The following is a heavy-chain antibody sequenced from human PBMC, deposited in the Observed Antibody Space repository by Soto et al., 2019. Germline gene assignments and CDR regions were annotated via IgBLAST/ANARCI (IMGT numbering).Heavy chain of an antibody. CDR3: ARTVLGPDLLADSFVDYYYYMDV. J-gene: IGHJ6*03. CDR2: VYYTGST. Sequence: SETLSLTWTVSGGSISNFYWSWIRQPPGKGLEWIGYVYYTGSTSYNPSLKRRVTFSADSSRGQFSLRLNSVTAADTAVYYCARTVLGPDLLADSFVDYYYYMDVWGQGTTVTVSS. V-gene: IGHV4-59*08. D-gene: IGHD3-9*01. CDR1: GGSISNFY.